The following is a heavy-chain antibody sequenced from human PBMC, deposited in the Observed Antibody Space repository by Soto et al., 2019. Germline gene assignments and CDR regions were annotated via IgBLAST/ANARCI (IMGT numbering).Heavy chain of an antibody. Sequence: GSSVQVSCTASGITLTRPAVQWVRQARGQRLEWIGWIVVGSGNTNYAQKFQERVTITMDMSTSTAYMELSSLRSEDTAVYYCARGLIGCMGCSFYWSYYYGTVAWCQRNKVTVAS. CDR2: IVVGSGNT. V-gene: IGHV1-58*01. CDR3: ARGLIGCMGCSFYWSYYYGTVA. J-gene: IGHJ6*02. D-gene: IGHD2-15*01. CDR1: GITLTRPA.